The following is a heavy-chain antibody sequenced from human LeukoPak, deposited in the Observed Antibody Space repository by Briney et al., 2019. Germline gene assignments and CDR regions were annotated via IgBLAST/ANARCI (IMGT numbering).Heavy chain of an antibody. V-gene: IGHV3-7*03. CDR1: GFTFSSYA. D-gene: IGHD6-13*01. CDR2: INQDGTEK. J-gene: IGHJ4*01. Sequence: GGSLRLSCAASGFTFSSYAMNWVRQAPGEGLEWVAKINQDGTEKAYVDSVRGRFTISRDNAKNSLFLQMNSLRAEDTAVYYCARGPLIAAAGTWWGQGTLVTVSS. CDR3: ARGPLIAAAGTW.